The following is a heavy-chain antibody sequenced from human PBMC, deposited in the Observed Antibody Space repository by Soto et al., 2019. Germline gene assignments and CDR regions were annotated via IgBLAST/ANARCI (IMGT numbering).Heavy chain of an antibody. V-gene: IGHV4-31*03. CDR2: VSYTGST. Sequence: QVHLQESGPGLVKPSQTLSLSCSVSGESITSLGYYWTWVRQPPGKGLEWIGFVSYTGSTFYNSALRSRVAISRHTSQNRFFVDVKSVTVADTAMYFCTRGDYWGQGVLVTVSS. CDR3: TRGDY. J-gene: IGHJ4*02. CDR1: GESITSLGYY.